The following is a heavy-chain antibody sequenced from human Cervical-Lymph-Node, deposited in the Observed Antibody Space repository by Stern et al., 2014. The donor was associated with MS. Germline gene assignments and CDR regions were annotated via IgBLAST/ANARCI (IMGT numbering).Heavy chain of an antibody. Sequence: QVHLVESGGGVVQPGRSLTLSCAASGFIFSSYTFHWFRQAPGKGLEWVSVFTYDGNKYYADSVKGRFTISRDNSKTTLYLQMDNLRLEDTAMYYCVRDWPSNFDYWGQGTLVTVSS. V-gene: IGHV3-30*04. CDR1: GFIFSSYT. CDR2: FTYDGNK. CDR3: VRDWPSNFDY. J-gene: IGHJ4*02.